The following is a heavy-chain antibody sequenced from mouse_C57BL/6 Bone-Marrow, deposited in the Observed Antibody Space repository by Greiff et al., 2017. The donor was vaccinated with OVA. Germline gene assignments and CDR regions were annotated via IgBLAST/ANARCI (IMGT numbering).Heavy chain of an antibody. D-gene: IGHD1-1*01. J-gene: IGHJ1*03. CDR3: ARLTTVAWYFDV. CDR2: ISYSGST. V-gene: IGHV3-8*01. Sequence: EVHLVESGPGLAKPSQTLSLTCSVTGYSITSDYWNWIRKFPGNKLEYIGYISYSGSTYYNPSLKSRISITRDTSKNQYYLQLNSVTTEDTATDYGARLTTVAWYFDVWGTGTTVTVSS. CDR1: GYSITSDY.